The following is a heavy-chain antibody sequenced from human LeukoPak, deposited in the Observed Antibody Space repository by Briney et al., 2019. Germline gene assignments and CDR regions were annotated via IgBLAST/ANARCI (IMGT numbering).Heavy chain of an antibody. Sequence: SSVKVSCKASGYTFTSYAMNWVRQAPGQGLEWMGWINTNTGNPTYAQGFTGRFVFSLDTSVSTAYLQISSLKAEDTAVYYCAREVWGGGGYYFDYWGQGTLVTVSS. J-gene: IGHJ4*02. CDR3: AREVWGGGGYYFDY. D-gene: IGHD4-23*01. CDR1: GYTFTSYA. CDR2: INTNTGNP. V-gene: IGHV7-4-1*02.